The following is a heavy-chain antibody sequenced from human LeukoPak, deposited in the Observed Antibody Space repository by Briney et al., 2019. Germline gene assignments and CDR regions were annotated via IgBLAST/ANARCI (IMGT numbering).Heavy chain of an antibody. V-gene: IGHV4-4*07. D-gene: IGHD2-2*01. J-gene: IGHJ5*02. CDR3: AREIFVVVPAEGYWFDP. CDR2: IYTSGST. CDR1: GGSISSYY. Sequence: PSETLSLTCTVAGGSISSYYWSWVRQPAGKGLEWVGRIYTSGSTNYNPSLKSRVTMSVDTSKNQFSLKLSSVTAADTAVYYCAREIFVVVPAEGYWFDPWGQGTLVTVSS.